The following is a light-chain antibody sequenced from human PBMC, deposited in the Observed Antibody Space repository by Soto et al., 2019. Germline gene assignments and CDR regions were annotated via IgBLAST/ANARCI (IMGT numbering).Light chain of an antibody. J-gene: IGKJ5*01. CDR1: QSVSSNN. CDR2: GTS. V-gene: IGKV3-20*01. Sequence: EIVLTQSPGTLSLSPGETATLSCRASQSVSSNNLAWYHQKPGQTPRLLMYGTSSRATGIPDRFSGSGSGTDFTLTISRLEPEDFAVYYCQQYDNSITFGQGTRLE. CDR3: QQYDNSIT.